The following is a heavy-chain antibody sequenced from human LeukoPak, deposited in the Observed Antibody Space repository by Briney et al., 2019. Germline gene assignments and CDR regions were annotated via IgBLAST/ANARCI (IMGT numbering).Heavy chain of an antibody. J-gene: IGHJ6*03. CDR2: ISGSGGST. CDR3: AKGLGYSGYDWYYYYYMDV. CDR1: GFTFSSYA. Sequence: GGSLRLSCAASGFTFSSYAMSWVRQAPGKGLEWVSAISGSGGSTYYADSVKGRFTISRDNSKNTLYLQMNSLRAEDTAVYYCAKGLGYSGYDWYYYYYMDVWGKGTTVTVSS. V-gene: IGHV3-23*01. D-gene: IGHD5-12*01.